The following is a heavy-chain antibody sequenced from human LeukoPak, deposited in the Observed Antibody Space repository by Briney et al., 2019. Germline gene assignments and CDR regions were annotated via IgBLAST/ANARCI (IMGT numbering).Heavy chain of an antibody. Sequence: EGSLRLSCAASGFTFSSYAMSWVRQAPGKGLEWVSAISASGGKTYYADSVKGRFAISRDNSKNTLYLQMSSLRAEDTAIYYCAKAAGMGDNYYNFYFDYWGQGTLVTVSS. CDR3: AKAAGMGDNYYNFYFDY. CDR2: ISASGGKT. J-gene: IGHJ4*02. D-gene: IGHD5-24*01. V-gene: IGHV3-23*01. CDR1: GFTFSSYA.